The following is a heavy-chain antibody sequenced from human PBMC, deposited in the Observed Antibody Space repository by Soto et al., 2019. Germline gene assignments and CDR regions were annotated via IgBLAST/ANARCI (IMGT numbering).Heavy chain of an antibody. Sequence: PSETLSLTCAVSGGSISSGGYYWSWVRQYPGKGLEWIGYIYNTGSAYYNPSLKSRVTISVDTSKNQFSLKLSSVTAADTAVYYCASGHDYSNYPIDYWGQGTLVTVSS. D-gene: IGHD4-4*01. CDR1: GGSISSGGYY. J-gene: IGHJ4*02. CDR3: ASGHDYSNYPIDY. CDR2: IYNTGSA. V-gene: IGHV4-31*11.